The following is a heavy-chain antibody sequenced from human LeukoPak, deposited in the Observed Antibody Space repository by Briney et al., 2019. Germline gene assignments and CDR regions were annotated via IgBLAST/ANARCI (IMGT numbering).Heavy chain of an antibody. CDR1: GYTFTGYY. CDR2: INPNSGGT. CDR3: AREGKIVATAANYYYGMDV. D-gene: IGHD5-12*01. Sequence: ASVKVSCKASGYTFTGYYMHWVRQAPGQGREWVGWINPNSGGTNYAQKFQGRVTMTRDTSISTAYMELSRLRSDDTAVYYCAREGKIVATAANYYYGMDVWGQGTTVTVSS. V-gene: IGHV1-2*02. J-gene: IGHJ6*02.